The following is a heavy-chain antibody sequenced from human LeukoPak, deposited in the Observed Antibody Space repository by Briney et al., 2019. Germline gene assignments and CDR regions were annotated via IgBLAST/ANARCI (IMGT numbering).Heavy chain of an antibody. CDR1: GFTFSSYA. D-gene: IGHD2-2*01. Sequence: GGSLRLSCVASGFTFSSYAMNWVRQAPGKGLQWVSAIRGSGGSTYYADSVKGRFTISRDNSKNTLYLQMNSLRAEDTAVYYCAKGSCSSTSCLFDYWGQGTLVTVSS. CDR2: IRGSGGST. V-gene: IGHV3-23*01. J-gene: IGHJ4*02. CDR3: AKGSCSSTSCLFDY.